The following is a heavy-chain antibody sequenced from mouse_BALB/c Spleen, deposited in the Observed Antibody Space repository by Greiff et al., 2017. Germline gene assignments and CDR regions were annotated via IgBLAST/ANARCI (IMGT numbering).Heavy chain of an antibody. Sequence: QVQLKESGAELMKPGASVKISCKATGYTFSSYWIEWVKQRPGHGLEWIGEILPGSGSTNYNEKFKGKATFTADTSSNTAYMQLSSLTSEDSAVYYCARRDYGYNWYFDVWGAGTTVTVSS. J-gene: IGHJ1*01. CDR2: ILPGSGST. V-gene: IGHV1-9*01. CDR3: ARRDYGYNWYFDV. D-gene: IGHD1-2*01. CDR1: GYTFSSYW.